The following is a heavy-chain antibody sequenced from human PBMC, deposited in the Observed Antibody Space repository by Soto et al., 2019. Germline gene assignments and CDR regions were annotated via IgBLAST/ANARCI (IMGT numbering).Heavy chain of an antibody. J-gene: IGHJ5*02. D-gene: IGHD6-19*01. CDR2: MSYDGSNK. V-gene: IGHV3-30-3*01. CDR1: GFTFSSYA. Sequence: QVQLVESGVGVVQPGRSLRLSCAASGFTFSSYAMHWVRQAPGKGLEWVAVMSYDGSNKYYADSVKGRFTISRDNSKNTLYLQMNSLRAEDTAVYYCARDLEVAVAGAWGQGTLVTVSS. CDR3: ARDLEVAVAGA.